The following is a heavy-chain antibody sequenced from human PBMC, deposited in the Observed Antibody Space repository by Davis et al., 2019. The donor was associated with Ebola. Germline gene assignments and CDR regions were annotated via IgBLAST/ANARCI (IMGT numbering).Heavy chain of an antibody. CDR3: ARDEKASSWSYNWFDP. V-gene: IGHV1-18*01. D-gene: IGHD6-13*01. J-gene: IGHJ5*02. CDR2: ISAYNGNT. CDR1: GYTFTSYD. Sequence: AASVKVSCKASGYTFTSYDINWVRQATGQGLEWMGWISAYNGNTNYAQKLQGRVTMTTDTSTSTAYMELRSLRSDDTAVYYCARDEKASSWSYNWFDPWGQGTLVTVSS.